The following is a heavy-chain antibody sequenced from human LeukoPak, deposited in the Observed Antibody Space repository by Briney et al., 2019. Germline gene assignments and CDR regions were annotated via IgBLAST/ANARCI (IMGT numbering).Heavy chain of an antibody. CDR1: GFTFSSYS. V-gene: IGHV3-21*04. J-gene: IGHJ4*02. Sequence: GGSLRLSCAASGFTFSSYSINWVRQAPGKELEWVSSISSSSNYAYYADSVKGRFTISRDNAKNSLYLQMNSLRAEDTAVYYCARLWVTAPDYWGQGTLVTVST. D-gene: IGHD2-2*01. CDR2: ISSSSNYA. CDR3: ARLWVTAPDY.